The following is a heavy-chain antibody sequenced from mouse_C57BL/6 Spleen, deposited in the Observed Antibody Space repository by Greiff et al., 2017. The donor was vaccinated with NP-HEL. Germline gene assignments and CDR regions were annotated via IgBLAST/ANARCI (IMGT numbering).Heavy chain of an antibody. CDR1: GYSITSGYY. CDR3: ARDGYLAMDY. V-gene: IGHV3-6*01. Sequence: EVKLMESGPGLVKPSQSLSLTCSVTGYSITSGYYWNWIRQFPGNKLEWMGYISYDGSNNYNPSLKNRISITRDTSKNQFFLKLNSVTTEDTATYYCARDGYLAMDYWGQGTSVTVSS. J-gene: IGHJ4*01. CDR2: ISYDGSN.